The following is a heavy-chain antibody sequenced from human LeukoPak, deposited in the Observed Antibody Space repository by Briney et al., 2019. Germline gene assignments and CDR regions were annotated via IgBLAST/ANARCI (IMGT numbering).Heavy chain of an antibody. J-gene: IGHJ5*02. CDR3: ARDKGLAAAGTGWFDP. CDR2: IYSGGST. D-gene: IGHD6-13*01. V-gene: IGHV3-53*01. Sequence: QPGGSLRLSCAASGFTVSSNYMSWVRQAPGKGLEWVSVIYSGGSTYYADSVKGRYTISRDNSKNTLYLQMNSLRAEDTAVYCCARDKGLAAAGTGWFDPWGQGTLVTVSS. CDR1: GFTVSSNY.